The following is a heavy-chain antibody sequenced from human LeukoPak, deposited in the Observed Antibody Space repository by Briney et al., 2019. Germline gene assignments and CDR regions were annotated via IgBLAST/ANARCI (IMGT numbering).Heavy chain of an antibody. CDR1: GYTFTSYG. CDR3: ARVYYDYVWGSYRRAAFDI. Sequence: AASVKVSCKASGYTFTSYGISWVRQDPGQGLEWMGWISAYNGNTNYAQKLQGRVTMTTDTSTSTAYMELRSLRSDDTAVYYCARVYYDYVWGSYRRAAFDIWGQGTMVTVSS. J-gene: IGHJ3*02. D-gene: IGHD3-16*02. V-gene: IGHV1-18*01. CDR2: ISAYNGNT.